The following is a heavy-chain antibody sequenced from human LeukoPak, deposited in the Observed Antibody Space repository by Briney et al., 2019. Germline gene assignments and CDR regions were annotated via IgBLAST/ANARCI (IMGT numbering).Heavy chain of an antibody. V-gene: IGHV4-59*08. CDR1: GGSISSYY. Sequence: KTSETLSLTCTVSGGSISSYYWSWIRQPPGKGLEWIGYIYYSGSTNYNPSLKSRVTISVDTSKNQFSLKVSSVTAADTAIYYCARHTYARPFDSWGQGTLVTVSS. D-gene: IGHD6-6*01. CDR2: IYYSGST. CDR3: ARHTYARPFDS. J-gene: IGHJ4*02.